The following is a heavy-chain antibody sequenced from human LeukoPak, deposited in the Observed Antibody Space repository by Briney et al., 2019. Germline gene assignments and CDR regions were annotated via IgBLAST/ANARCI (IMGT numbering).Heavy chain of an antibody. CDR1: GFSLSNYG. CDR2: LLYDGNTK. J-gene: IGHJ6*03. Sequence: GGSLRLSCAASGFSLSNYGMHWVRQAPGKGLEWVAALLYDGNTKHYADSVKGRFTISRDISKNTFYLQMNSLTAEDTAVYYCARDHRPEIQYYYMDVWGKGTMVAVSS. D-gene: IGHD1-14*01. CDR3: ARDHRPEIQYYYMDV. V-gene: IGHV3-33*01.